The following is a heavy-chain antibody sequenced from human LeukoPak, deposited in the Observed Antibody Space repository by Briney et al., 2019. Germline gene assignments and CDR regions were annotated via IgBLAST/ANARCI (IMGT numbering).Heavy chain of an antibody. CDR2: IYYSGST. V-gene: IGHV4-61*08. CDR1: GFSLSTSAMC. D-gene: IGHD6-13*01. J-gene: IGHJ4*02. CDR3: ARRGIAAAGYDY. Sequence: ESGPALVKPTQTLTLTCTSSGFSLSTSAMCVSWIRQPPGKALEWLGYIYYSGSTNYNPSLKSRVTISVDTSKNQFSLKLSSVTAADTAVYYCARRGIAAAGYDYWGQGTLVTVSS.